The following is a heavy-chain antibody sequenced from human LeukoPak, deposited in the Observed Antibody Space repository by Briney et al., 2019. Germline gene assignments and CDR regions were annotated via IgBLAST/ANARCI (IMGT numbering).Heavy chain of an antibody. Sequence: SETLSLTCTVSGGSISSYYWSWIRQPAGKGLEGIGRIYTRGSTKYNPSLKSRVTISVDPSKSQFSLKPRSVTAADTAVYYCARTRVVAATLYYFDHWGQGTLVSVSS. V-gene: IGHV4-4*07. J-gene: IGHJ4*02. CDR2: IYTRGST. D-gene: IGHD2-15*01. CDR3: ARTRVVAATLYYFDH. CDR1: GGSISSYY.